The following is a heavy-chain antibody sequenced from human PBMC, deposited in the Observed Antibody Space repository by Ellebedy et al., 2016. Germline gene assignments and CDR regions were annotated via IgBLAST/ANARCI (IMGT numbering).Heavy chain of an antibody. CDR2: IYYSGST. V-gene: IGHV4-39*07. Sequence: SETLSLTCTVSGGSISSSSYYWGWIRQPPGKGLEWIGSIYYSGSTYYNPSLKSRVTISVDTSKNQFSLKLSSVTAADTAVYYCARGLRPLRDYYYYGMDVWGQGTTVTVSS. D-gene: IGHD4-17*01. J-gene: IGHJ6*02. CDR3: ARGLRPLRDYYYYGMDV. CDR1: GGSISSSSYY.